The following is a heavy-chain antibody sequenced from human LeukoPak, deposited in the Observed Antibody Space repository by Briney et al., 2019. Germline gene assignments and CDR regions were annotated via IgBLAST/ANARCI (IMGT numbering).Heavy chain of an antibody. D-gene: IGHD2-15*01. CDR3: ARRNGGMGGYFD. V-gene: IGHV4-39*07. Sequence: NPSETLSLTCTVSGGSISRSTYYWAWFRQPPGKGLEWIGTIYYSGSTYYNPSLKSRVTISVDTSKNQFSLKLSSVTAADTAVYYCARRNGGMGGYFDWGQGTLVTVSS. CDR2: IYYSGST. CDR1: GGSISRSTYY. J-gene: IGHJ4*02.